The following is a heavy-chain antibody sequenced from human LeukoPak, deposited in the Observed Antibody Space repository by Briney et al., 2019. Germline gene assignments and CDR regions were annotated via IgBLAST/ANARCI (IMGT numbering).Heavy chain of an antibody. D-gene: IGHD1-14*01. J-gene: IGHJ4*02. CDR2: INHSGST. Sequence: SETLSLTCAVYGGSFSGYYWSWIRQPPGKGLEWIGEINHSGSTNYNPSLKSRVAIPVDTSKNQFSLKLSSVTAADTAVYYCARGRRGSYTRPTQLDYWGQGTLVTVSS. V-gene: IGHV4-34*01. CDR1: GGSFSGYY. CDR3: ARGRRGSYTRPTQLDY.